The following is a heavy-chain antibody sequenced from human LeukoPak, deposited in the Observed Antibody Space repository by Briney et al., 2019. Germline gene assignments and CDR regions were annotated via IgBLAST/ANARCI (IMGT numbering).Heavy chain of an antibody. J-gene: IGHJ5*02. CDR3: ARADFIDAGPYLIGP. D-gene: IGHD3-3*01. Sequence: ASVKVSCKTSGYSFTDYYIHWLRQAPGQGLEWMGWISTKSGRTSSARKFQGRVTMTRDPSITTVYMDMAWLTSDDTAIYFCARADFIDAGPYLIGPWGQGTLVTVSS. CDR1: GYSFTDYY. CDR2: ISTKSGRT. V-gene: IGHV1-2*02.